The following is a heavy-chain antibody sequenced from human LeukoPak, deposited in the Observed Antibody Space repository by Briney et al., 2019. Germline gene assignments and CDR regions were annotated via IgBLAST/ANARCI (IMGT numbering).Heavy chain of an antibody. CDR3: AMDSSGWY. CDR1: GFTFTTYW. D-gene: IGHD6-19*01. J-gene: IGHJ4*02. V-gene: IGHV3-74*01. Sequence: GGSLRLSCAASGFTFTTYWMHWVRQAPGQGLVWVSRINSDGSSTSYADSVKGRFSISRDNARNTLYLQMNSLRAEDTAVYYCAMDSSGWYWGQGTLVTVSS. CDR2: INSDGSST.